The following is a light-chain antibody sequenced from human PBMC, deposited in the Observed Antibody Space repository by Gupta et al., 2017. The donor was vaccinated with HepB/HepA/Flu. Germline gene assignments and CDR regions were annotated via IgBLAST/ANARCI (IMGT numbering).Light chain of an antibody. CDR2: GAS. CDR1: QSVSSN. V-gene: IGKV3-15*01. J-gene: IGKJ5*01. CDR3: QQYKNWPPIT. Sequence: EIVMTKSPATLSVPPGERATLSCRASQSVSSNLAWYQQKPGQAPRLLIYGASTRATGIPARFSGSGSGTEFTLTISSLQSEDFAVYYCQQYKNWPPITFGQGTRLEIK.